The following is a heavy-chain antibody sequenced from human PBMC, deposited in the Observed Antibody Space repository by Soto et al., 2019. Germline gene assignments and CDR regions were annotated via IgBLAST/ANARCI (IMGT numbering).Heavy chain of an antibody. CDR1: GFTFRRSA. D-gene: IGHD6-13*01. V-gene: IGHV3-23*01. CDR2: ISGSGSST. CDR3: AKNEYSGSWLRPLDY. J-gene: IGHJ4*02. Sequence: EVQLLESGGGLVQPGGSLRLSCAASGFTFRRSAMSWVRQAPGKGLEWVSGISGSGSSTYYADSVKGRFTTSRDTSQNTVYLQMNSLRAEDTALYYCAKNEYSGSWLRPLDYWGQGTLVTVSS.